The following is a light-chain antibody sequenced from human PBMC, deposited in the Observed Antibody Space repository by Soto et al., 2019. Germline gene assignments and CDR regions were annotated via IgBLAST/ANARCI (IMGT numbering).Light chain of an antibody. CDR2: DVS. Sequence: QSALTQPASVSGSPGQSITISCTGTSSDVGAYNYVSWYQQHPGKAPKLMIYDVSRRPSGVSNRFSGSKSDITASLTISGLQAEDEADYYCSSYTGGSTLVIFGGGTKLTVL. J-gene: IGLJ2*01. CDR1: SSDVGAYNY. V-gene: IGLV2-14*03. CDR3: SSYTGGSTLVI.